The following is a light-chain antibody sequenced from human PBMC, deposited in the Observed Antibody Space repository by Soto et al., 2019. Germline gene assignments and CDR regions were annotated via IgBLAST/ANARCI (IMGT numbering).Light chain of an antibody. J-gene: IGKJ4*01. CDR1: QGFNSY. Sequence: DIQLTQSPSFLSASVGDRVTITCRASQGFNSYVAWYQQKPGKAPKLLIYAASTLQSGVSSRFSGSGSGTVFTLTISSLQPEDFATYFCQQVNSYPLTFGGGTKVDIK. CDR3: QQVNSYPLT. V-gene: IGKV1-9*01. CDR2: AAS.